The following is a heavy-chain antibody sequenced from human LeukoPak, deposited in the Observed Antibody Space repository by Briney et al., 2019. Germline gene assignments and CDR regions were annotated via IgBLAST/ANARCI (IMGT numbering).Heavy chain of an antibody. V-gene: IGHV1-2*02. CDR2: INPNSGGT. J-gene: IGHJ3*02. CDR1: GYTFTSYY. CDR3: ASSRYCTNSVCFDAFDI. D-gene: IGHD2-8*01. Sequence: ASVKVSCKASGYTFTSYYMHWVRQAPGQGLEWMGWINPNSGGTNYAQKFQGRVTMTRDTSISTAYMELSRLRSDDTAVYYCASSRYCTNSVCFDAFDIWGQGTMVTVSS.